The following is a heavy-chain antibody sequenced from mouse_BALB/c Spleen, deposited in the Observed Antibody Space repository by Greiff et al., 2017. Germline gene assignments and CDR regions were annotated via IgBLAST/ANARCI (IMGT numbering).Heavy chain of an antibody. V-gene: IGHV1-80*01. CDR3: ARGDYGNPYYFDY. CDR1: GYAFSSYW. CDR2: IYPGDGDT. J-gene: IGHJ2*01. Sequence: VQLQQSGAELVRPGSSVKISCKASGYAFSSYWMNWVKQRPGQGLEWIGQIYPGDGDTNYNGKFKGKATLTADRSSSTAYMQLSSLTSEDSAVYYCARGDYGNPYYFDYWGQGTTLTVSS. D-gene: IGHD2-1*01.